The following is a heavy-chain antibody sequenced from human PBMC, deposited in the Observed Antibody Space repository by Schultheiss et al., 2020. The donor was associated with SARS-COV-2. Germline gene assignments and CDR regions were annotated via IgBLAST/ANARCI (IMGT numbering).Heavy chain of an antibody. CDR3: ARDNPSGYLYYYMDV. J-gene: IGHJ6*03. Sequence: ASVKVSCKASGNTFTRYAMYWVRQAPGQRLEWMGWINAGNGNTKYSQKFQGRVTITRDTSASTAYMELSSLRSEDTAVYYCARDNPSGYLYYYMDVWGKGTTVTVSS. CDR1: GNTFTRYA. V-gene: IGHV1-3*01. CDR2: INAGNGNT. D-gene: IGHD3-22*01.